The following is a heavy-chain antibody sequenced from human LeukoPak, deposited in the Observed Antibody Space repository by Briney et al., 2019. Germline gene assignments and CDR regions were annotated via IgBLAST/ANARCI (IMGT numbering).Heavy chain of an antibody. V-gene: IGHV4-39*01. D-gene: IGHD6-19*01. CDR1: GGSISSSTYY. Sequence: KPSETLSLNCTVSGGSISSSTYYWGWIRQPPGKGLEWIGSIYYSGTTYYNPSLKSRVTISVDTSKNQFSLKLSSVTAADTAVYYCAGGRSSVLGYWGQGTLVTVSS. J-gene: IGHJ4*02. CDR3: AGGRSSVLGY. CDR2: IYYSGTT.